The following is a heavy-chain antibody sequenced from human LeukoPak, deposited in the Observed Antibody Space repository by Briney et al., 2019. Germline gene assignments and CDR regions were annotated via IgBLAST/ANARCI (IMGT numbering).Heavy chain of an antibody. CDR3: ARTSATGATYVDY. Sequence: SETLSLTCTVSGGSISSYYWSWIRQPPGRGLEWRGRIYTSGSTNYNPSLKSRVTMSVDTSKNKFSLNLSSVTAADTAVYFCARTSATGATYVDYWGQGNLVTVSS. CDR2: IYTSGST. V-gene: IGHV4-4*07. D-gene: IGHD1-26*01. J-gene: IGHJ4*02. CDR1: GGSISSYY.